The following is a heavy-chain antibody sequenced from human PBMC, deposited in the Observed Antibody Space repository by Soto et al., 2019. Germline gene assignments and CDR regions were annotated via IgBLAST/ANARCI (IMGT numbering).Heavy chain of an antibody. D-gene: IGHD6-13*01. Sequence: SETLSLHCTVSGGSIGSSSYYWGWIRQSPGKGLEWIGNIYYSGNTFYNPSPQSRVAISVDTSKNQFYLHLSSVTAADTAIFYCASIAAPGTTHFDFWGQGTLVTVSS. V-gene: IGHV4-39*01. J-gene: IGHJ4*02. CDR2: IYYSGNT. CDR1: GGSIGSSSYY. CDR3: ASIAAPGTTHFDF.